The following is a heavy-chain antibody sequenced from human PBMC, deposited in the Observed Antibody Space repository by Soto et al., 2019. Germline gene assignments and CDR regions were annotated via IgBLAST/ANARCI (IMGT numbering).Heavy chain of an antibody. Sequence: PGESLKISCKGSGYSFTSYWIGWVRQMPGKGLEWMGIIYPGDSDTRYSPSFQGQVTISVTKSITTVFLQWSSLRASDTAMYYCARQIYDSDTGPNFQYYFDSWGQGTPVTVS. D-gene: IGHD3-22*01. J-gene: IGHJ4*02. CDR2: IYPGDSDT. CDR3: ARQIYDSDTGPNFQYYFDS. V-gene: IGHV5-51*01. CDR1: GYSFTSYW.